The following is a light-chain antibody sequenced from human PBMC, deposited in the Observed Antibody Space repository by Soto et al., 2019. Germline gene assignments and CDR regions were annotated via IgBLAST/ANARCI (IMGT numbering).Light chain of an antibody. Sequence: DIQMTQSPSTLSASVGDRVTITCRASQSISSWLAWYQQKPGKAPKLLIYDASSLESGVPYRFSGSGSGTEFTLTISSLQPDDFATYYCQQYNSYSRTFGQGTKVDIK. CDR3: QQYNSYSRT. J-gene: IGKJ1*01. V-gene: IGKV1-5*01. CDR1: QSISSW. CDR2: DAS.